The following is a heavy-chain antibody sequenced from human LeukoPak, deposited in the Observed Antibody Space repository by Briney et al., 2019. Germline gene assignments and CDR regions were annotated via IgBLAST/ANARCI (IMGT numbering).Heavy chain of an antibody. V-gene: IGHV1-2*02. J-gene: IGHJ4*02. CDR2: INPNSGGT. D-gene: IGHD1-26*01. CDR3: ARDRYSGSYSDY. CDR1: GYTFTGYY. Sequence: AASVKVSCKASGYTFTGYYMHWVRQAPGQGLEWMGWINPNSGGTNYAQKFQGRVTMTRDTSISTAYMELSRLRSDDTAVYYCARDRYSGSYSDYWGQGTLVTVSS.